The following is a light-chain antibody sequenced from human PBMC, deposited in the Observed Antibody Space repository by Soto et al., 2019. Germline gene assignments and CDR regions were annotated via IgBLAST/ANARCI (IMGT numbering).Light chain of an antibody. J-gene: IGKJ2*01. CDR1: QNIFTY. CDR3: QHSYSSPT. CDR2: ATS. Sequence: DIQVTQPPSSLSASVGDRVTITCRASQNIFTYLNWYQQRPGQAPNLLIYATSNLQSGVPSRFSGSGSGTDFTLTISSLQPEDFATYYCQHSYSSPTFGQGTKVDIK. V-gene: IGKV1-39*01.